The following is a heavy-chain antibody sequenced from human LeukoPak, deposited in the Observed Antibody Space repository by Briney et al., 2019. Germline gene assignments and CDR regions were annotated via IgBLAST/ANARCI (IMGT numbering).Heavy chain of an antibody. CDR2: IIPIFGTA. V-gene: IGHV1-69*05. CDR1: GGTFSSYA. D-gene: IGHD3-10*01. J-gene: IGHJ4*02. Sequence: ASVEVSCKASGGTFSSYAISWVRQAPGQGLEWMGGIIPIFGTANYAQKFQGRVTITTDESTSTAYMELSSLRSEDTAVYYCAREAMVRGVTNFDYWGQGTLVTVSS. CDR3: AREAMVRGVTNFDY.